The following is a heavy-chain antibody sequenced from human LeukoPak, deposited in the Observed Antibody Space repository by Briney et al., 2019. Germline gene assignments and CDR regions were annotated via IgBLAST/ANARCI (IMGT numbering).Heavy chain of an antibody. J-gene: IGHJ4*02. Sequence: GGSLRLSCAASGFTFSSYVMSWVRQAPGKGLEWVSAISGSGGSTYYADSVKGRFTISRDNSKNTLYLQMNSLRAEDTAVYYCAKLLTYYYDSSGYYYGYWGQGTLVTVSS. D-gene: IGHD3-22*01. V-gene: IGHV3-23*01. CDR3: AKLLTYYYDSSGYYYGY. CDR2: ISGSGGST. CDR1: GFTFSSYV.